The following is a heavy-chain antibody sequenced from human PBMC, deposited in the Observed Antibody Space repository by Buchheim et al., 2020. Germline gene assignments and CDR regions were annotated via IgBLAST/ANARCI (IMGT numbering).Heavy chain of an antibody. CDR1: GGSISSSSYY. V-gene: IGHV4-39*01. Sequence: QLQLQESGPGLVKPSETLSLTCTVSGGSISSSSYYWGWIRQPPGKGLEWIGSIYYSGSTYYNPSLKSRVTISVDTSKNQFSLKLSSVTAADTAVYYCARHHLIGYFDWDYFDYWGQGTL. D-gene: IGHD3-9*01. CDR3: ARHHLIGYFDWDYFDY. J-gene: IGHJ4*02. CDR2: IYYSGST.